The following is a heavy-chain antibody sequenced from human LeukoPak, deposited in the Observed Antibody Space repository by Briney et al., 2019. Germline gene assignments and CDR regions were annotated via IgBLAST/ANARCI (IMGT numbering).Heavy chain of an antibody. CDR1: GFTFSSYA. Sequence: GGSLRLSCAASGFTFSSYAMHWVRQAPGKGLEWVAVISYDGSNKYYADSVKGRFTISRDNSKNTLYLQMNSLRAEDTAVNYCARSIVGATYFDYWGQGTLVTVSS. J-gene: IGHJ4*02. V-gene: IGHV3-30-3*01. CDR3: ARSIVGATYFDY. CDR2: ISYDGSNK. D-gene: IGHD1-26*01.